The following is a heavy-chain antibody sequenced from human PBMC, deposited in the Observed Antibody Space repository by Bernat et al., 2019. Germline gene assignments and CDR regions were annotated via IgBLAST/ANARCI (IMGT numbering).Heavy chain of an antibody. CDR3: ARDWTTQTYYYGMDV. J-gene: IGHJ6*02. V-gene: IGHV3-53*01. Sequence: EVQLVESGGGLIQPGGSLRLSCAASGITVSRNYMSWVRQAPGKGLEWASHIYSGGSTYYADSVKGRFTISRDNSKNTLYLQMDSLRAEDTAVSYCARDWTTQTYYYGMDVWGQGTTVTVSS. CDR2: IYSGGST. CDR1: GITVSRNY. D-gene: IGHD3/OR15-3a*01.